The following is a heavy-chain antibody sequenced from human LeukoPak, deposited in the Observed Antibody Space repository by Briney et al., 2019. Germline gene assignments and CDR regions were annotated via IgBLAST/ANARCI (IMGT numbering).Heavy chain of an antibody. CDR2: IRYDGSNK. J-gene: IGHJ6*03. V-gene: IGHV3-30*02. Sequence: GGSLRLSCAASGFTFSSYGMHWVRQAPGKGLEWVAFIRYDGSNKYYADSVKGRFTISRDNSKNTLYLQMSSLRSEDTAVYYCARDSRRWELQNYYYYMDVWGKGTTVTISS. CDR1: GFTFSSYG. D-gene: IGHD3-10*01. CDR3: ARDSRRWELQNYYYYMDV.